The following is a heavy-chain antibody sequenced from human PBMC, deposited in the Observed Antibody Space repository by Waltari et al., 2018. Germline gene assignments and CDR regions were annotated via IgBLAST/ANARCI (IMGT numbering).Heavy chain of an antibody. CDR3: ARGDPTAGAIDY. D-gene: IGHD3-9*01. CDR1: GFPRRPYD. J-gene: IGHJ4*02. CDR2: IGAAGET. V-gene: IGHV3-13*01. Sequence: EVQLVESGGGLVQPGGSLRLSCAASGFPRRPYDMPWVRQVRGKGLEWVASIGAAGETKYLDSVKGRFTISRESAKNSLNLQMNSLTGGDTAVYHCARGDPTAGAIDYWGQGTLVTVSS.